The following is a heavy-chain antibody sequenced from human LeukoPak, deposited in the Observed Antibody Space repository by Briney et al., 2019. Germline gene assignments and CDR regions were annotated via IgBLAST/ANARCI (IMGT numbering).Heavy chain of an antibody. CDR2: ISYDGSNK. CDR1: GFTFSSYA. V-gene: IGHV3-30*01. D-gene: IGHD2-2*01. CDR3: ARESIVVVPPAISYYFDY. Sequence: QPGGSLRLSCAASGFTFSSYAMHWVRQAPGKGLEWVAVISYDGSNKYYADSVKGRFTISRDNSKNTLHLQMNSLRAEDTAVYYCARESIVVVPPAISYYFDYWGQGTLVTVSS. J-gene: IGHJ4*02.